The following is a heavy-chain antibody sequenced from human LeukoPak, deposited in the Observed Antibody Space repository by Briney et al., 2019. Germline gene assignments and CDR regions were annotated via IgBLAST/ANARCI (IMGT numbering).Heavy chain of an antibody. J-gene: IGHJ4*02. V-gene: IGHV1-24*01. D-gene: IGHD3-22*01. CDR3: ATDTHYYDSSGYYGSVS. Sequence: ASVKVSCKVSGYTLTELSMHWVRQAPGKGLEWMGGSDPEDGETIYAQKFQGRVTMTEDTSTDTAYMELSSLRSEDTAVYYCATDTHYYDSSGYYGSVSWGQGTLVTVSS. CDR2: SDPEDGET. CDR1: GYTLTELS.